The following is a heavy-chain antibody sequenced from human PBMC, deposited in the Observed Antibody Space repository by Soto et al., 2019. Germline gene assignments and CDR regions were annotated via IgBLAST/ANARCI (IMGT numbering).Heavy chain of an antibody. CDR3: ARAPHAGFGAMVSYYFDY. V-gene: IGHV5-51*01. CDR2: IYPGDSDT. Sequence: GESLKISCKGSGYSFTSYWIGWVRQMPGKGLEWMGIIYPGDSDTRYSPSFQGQVTISADKSISTAYLQWSSLKASDTAMYYCARAPHAGFGAMVSYYFDYWGQGTLVTVSS. CDR1: GYSFTSYW. J-gene: IGHJ4*02. D-gene: IGHD5-18*01.